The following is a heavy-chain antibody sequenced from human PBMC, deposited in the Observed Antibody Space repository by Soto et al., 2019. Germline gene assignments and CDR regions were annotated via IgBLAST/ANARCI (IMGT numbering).Heavy chain of an antibody. D-gene: IGHD2-21*02. Sequence: GASVKVSCKASGGTFTNYAISWVRQAPGQGLEWMGWINPNSGGTNYAQKFQGRVTMTRDTSISTAYMELSRLRSDDTAVYYCARVYCGGDCYPDYYYYYGMDVWGQGTTVTVSS. CDR2: INPNSGGT. J-gene: IGHJ6*02. V-gene: IGHV1-2*02. CDR1: GGTFTNYA. CDR3: ARVYCGGDCYPDYYYYYGMDV.